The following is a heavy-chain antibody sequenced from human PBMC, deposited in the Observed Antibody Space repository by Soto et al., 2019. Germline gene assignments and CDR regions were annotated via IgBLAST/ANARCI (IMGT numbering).Heavy chain of an antibody. CDR1: GGSISSYY. D-gene: IGHD3-22*01. CDR2: IYYSGST. Sequence: XGTLSLTCTVSGGSISSYYWSWIRQPPGKGLEWIGYIYYSGSTNYNPSLKSRVTISVDTSKNQFSLKLSSVTAADTAVYYCARVGYYDSSGYPLFDYWGQGTLVTVSS. CDR3: ARVGYYDSSGYPLFDY. V-gene: IGHV4-59*01. J-gene: IGHJ4*02.